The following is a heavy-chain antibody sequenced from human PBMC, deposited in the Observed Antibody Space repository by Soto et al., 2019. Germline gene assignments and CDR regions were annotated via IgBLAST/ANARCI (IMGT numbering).Heavy chain of an antibody. D-gene: IGHD3-16*01. CDR2: INTDNGNT. Sequence: QVQVVQSGAEVKKPGASLRVSCKALEYPFTTYPINGVRQAPGKTLEWMGWINTDNGNTYYSQKMQARVTITRDTSASTAYMELSRLRSEDTAVYYCARSRVRGGYYFDYWGQGALVTVSS. J-gene: IGHJ4*02. CDR3: ARSRVRGGYYFDY. CDR1: EYPFTTYP. V-gene: IGHV1-3*04.